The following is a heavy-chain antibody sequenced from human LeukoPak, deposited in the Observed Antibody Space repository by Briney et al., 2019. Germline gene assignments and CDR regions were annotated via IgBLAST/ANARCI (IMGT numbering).Heavy chain of an antibody. D-gene: IGHD5-24*01. V-gene: IGHV3-30*03. J-gene: IGHJ4*02. Sequence: GGSLRLSCAASGFTFSSYNMNWVRQAPGKGPEWAAAVVYDGRSYYNTDAVKGRFTISRDNSKNTLYLQMNRLMPEDSAVAYGAAGGYCGRVGYNSDDFKDWGKGTVVSVAT. CDR3: AAGGYCGRVGYNSDDFKD. CDR2: VVYDGRSY. CDR1: GFTFSSYN.